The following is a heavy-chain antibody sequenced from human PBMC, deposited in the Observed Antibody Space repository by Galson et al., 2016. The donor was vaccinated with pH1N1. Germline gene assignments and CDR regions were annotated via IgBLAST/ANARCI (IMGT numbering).Heavy chain of an antibody. J-gene: IGHJ4*02. CDR2: IYYSGIT. CDR3: LRHPRFSSRRAVDLDY. Sequence: SETLSLTCSVSGGSTKSSDYYWGWVRQPPGKGLEWIASIYYSGITHYKESLKSRLLISVDTSKNQFSLRLTSVTAADTAVYFCLRHPRFSSRRAVDLDYWGQGIQVIVSS. V-gene: IGHV4-39*01. CDR1: GGSTKSSDYY.